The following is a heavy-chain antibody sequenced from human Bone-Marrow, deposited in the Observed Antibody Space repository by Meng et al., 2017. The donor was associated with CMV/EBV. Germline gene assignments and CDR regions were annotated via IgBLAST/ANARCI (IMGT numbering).Heavy chain of an antibody. V-gene: IGHV3-48*04. D-gene: IGHD3-3*01. Sequence: GESLKISCAASGFTFSSYSMNWVRQAPGKGLEWVSYISSSSSTIYYADSVKGRFTISRDNAKNSLYLQMNSLRAEDTSVYYCAKDYDFWSTYPDYYGMDVWGQGTTVTVSS. CDR2: ISSSSSTI. CDR3: AKDYDFWSTYPDYYGMDV. CDR1: GFTFSSYS. J-gene: IGHJ6*02.